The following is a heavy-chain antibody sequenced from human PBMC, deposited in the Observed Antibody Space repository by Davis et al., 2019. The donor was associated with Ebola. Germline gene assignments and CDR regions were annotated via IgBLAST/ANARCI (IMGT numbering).Heavy chain of an antibody. CDR3: AGGYSSSWYDY. CDR2: INHSGST. Sequence: SETLSLTCAVYGGSFSGYYWSWIRQPPGKGLEWIGEINHSGSTNYNPSLKSRVTISVDTSKNQFSLKLSSVTAADTVVYYCAGGYSSSWYDYWGQGTLVTVSS. V-gene: IGHV4-34*01. D-gene: IGHD6-13*01. J-gene: IGHJ4*02. CDR1: GGSFSGYY.